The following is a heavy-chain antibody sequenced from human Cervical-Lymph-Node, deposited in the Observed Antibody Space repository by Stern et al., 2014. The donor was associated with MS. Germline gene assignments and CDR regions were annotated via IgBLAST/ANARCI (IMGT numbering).Heavy chain of an antibody. J-gene: IGHJ4*02. CDR1: GYTFTTHG. CDR2: ISGVNGNT. CDR3: ARDRAAGRGSLDY. D-gene: IGHD3-10*01. V-gene: IGHV1-18*01. Sequence: QVQLVQSGAEVKQPGASVKVSCKASGYTFTTHGFSWVRQAPGHGLEWMGWISGVNGNTNYAQKRLGRVTMTTDTSTSTAYMDLRYLRSDDTAVYYCARDRAAGRGSLDYWGQGTLVTVSS.